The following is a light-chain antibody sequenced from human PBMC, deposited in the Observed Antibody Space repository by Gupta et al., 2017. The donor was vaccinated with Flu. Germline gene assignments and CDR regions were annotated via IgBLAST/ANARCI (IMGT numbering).Light chain of an antibody. V-gene: IGLV1-47*02. CDR3: SGWDDSLRGVL. CDR1: SSNIGRNY. Sequence: QSVLTQPPSASGTPGQRVIISCSGGSSNIGRNYVYWYQQLPGTAPKLLVDSNNQRPSGVPDRFSGSKSGTSASLAISGLRSDDEADYYCSGWDDSLRGVLFGGGTKLTVL. CDR2: SNN. J-gene: IGLJ2*01.